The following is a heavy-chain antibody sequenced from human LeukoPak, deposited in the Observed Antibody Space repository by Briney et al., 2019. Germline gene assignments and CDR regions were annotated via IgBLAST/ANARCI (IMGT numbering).Heavy chain of an antibody. D-gene: IGHD2/OR15-2a*01. V-gene: IGHV4-59*08. CDR2: IYYGGST. CDR1: GGSISSYY. CDR3: AGHHPRNTVDF. Sequence: PSETLSLTCTVSGGSISSYYWSWIRQPPGKGLEWIGYIYYGGSTNYNPSLKSRVTISVDTSKNQFSLKLSSVTAADTAVYYCAGHHPRNTVDFWGQGTLVTVSS. J-gene: IGHJ4*02.